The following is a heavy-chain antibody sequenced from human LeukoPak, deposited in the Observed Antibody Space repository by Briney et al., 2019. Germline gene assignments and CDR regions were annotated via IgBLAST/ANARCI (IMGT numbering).Heavy chain of an antibody. J-gene: IGHJ4*01. CDR1: GFTFDDYA. D-gene: IGHD4-17*01. CDR2: ISWNSGSI. V-gene: IGHV3-9*01. Sequence: PGGSLRLCCAASGFTFDDYAMHWVRQAPGKGLEWGSGISWNSGSIGYADSVKGRFTISRDNAKNSLYLQMNSLRAEDTALYYCAKDLYGDYGEYYFDYWGHGTLVTVSS. CDR3: AKDLYGDYGEYYFDY.